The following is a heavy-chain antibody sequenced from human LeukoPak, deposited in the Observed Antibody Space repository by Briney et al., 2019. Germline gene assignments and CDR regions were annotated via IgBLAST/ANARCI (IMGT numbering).Heavy chain of an antibody. CDR3: ARARIAAAGTFWGHIDRTNXXDP. D-gene: IGHD6-13*01. V-gene: IGHV4-59*01. Sequence: SETLSLTCTVSGGSISSYYWSWIRQPPGKGLEGSGYIYYSGSTNYNPSLKSRVTISVDTSKNQFSLKLSSVTAADTAVYYCARARIAAAGTFWGHIDRTNXXDPXXXGTXVTVSS. J-gene: IGHJ5*02. CDR2: IYYSGST. CDR1: GGSISSYY.